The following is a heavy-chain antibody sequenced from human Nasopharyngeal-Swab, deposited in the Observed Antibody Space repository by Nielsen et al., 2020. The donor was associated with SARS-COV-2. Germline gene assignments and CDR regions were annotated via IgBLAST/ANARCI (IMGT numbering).Heavy chain of an antibody. CDR2: IYSGGST. V-gene: IGHV3-53*01. J-gene: IGHJ6*02. CDR1: GFTVSSNY. D-gene: IGHD6-19*01. CDR3: ARRPEQYSSGWYGLYYYGMDV. Sequence: GESLKISCAASGFTVSSNYMSWVRQAPGKGLEWVSVIYSGGSTYYADSVKGRFTISRDNSKNTLYPQMNSLRAEDTAVYYCARRPEQYSSGWYGLYYYGMDVWGQGTPVTVSS.